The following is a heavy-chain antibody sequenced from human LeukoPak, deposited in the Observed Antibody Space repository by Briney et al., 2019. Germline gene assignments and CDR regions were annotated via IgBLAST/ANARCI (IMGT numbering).Heavy chain of an antibody. CDR1: GFTFISFA. Sequence: GGSLRLSCAASGFTFISFAMTWVRQAPGKGLEWVSTISGIGDNTYYADSVKGRFTISRDNSKNSLYLQMNSLRAEDTADYYCLGSNIAAVWGQGTLVTVSS. CDR3: LGSNIAAV. J-gene: IGHJ4*02. V-gene: IGHV3-23*01. CDR2: ISGIGDNT. D-gene: IGHD6-13*01.